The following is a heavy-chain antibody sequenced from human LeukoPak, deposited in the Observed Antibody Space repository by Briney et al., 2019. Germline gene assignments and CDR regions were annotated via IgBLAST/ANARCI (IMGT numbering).Heavy chain of an antibody. CDR1: GYTFTSYG. V-gene: IGHV1-18*01. CDR2: ISTYNGNT. D-gene: IGHD1-26*01. Sequence: ASVKVSCKPSGYTFTSYGISWVRQAPGQGLEWMGWISTYNGNTNYAQKFQGRVTVTTDTSTSTAYMELRSLRSDDTAVYYCAREGGATVDYWGQGTLFTVSS. CDR3: AREGGATVDY. J-gene: IGHJ4*02.